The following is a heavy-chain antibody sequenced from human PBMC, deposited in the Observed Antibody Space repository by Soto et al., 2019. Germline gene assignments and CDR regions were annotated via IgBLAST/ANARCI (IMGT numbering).Heavy chain of an antibody. Sequence: GGSLRLSCAASGFTFSSYAMSWVRQAPGKGLEWVSLVSGSAGSTYYADSVKGRFTISRDNSRNTVYLQMNSLRADDTAVYYCAKDRLAGGFDYWGQGTLVTVSS. D-gene: IGHD3-16*01. J-gene: IGHJ4*02. CDR1: GFTFSSYA. V-gene: IGHV3-23*01. CDR2: VSGSAGST. CDR3: AKDRLAGGFDY.